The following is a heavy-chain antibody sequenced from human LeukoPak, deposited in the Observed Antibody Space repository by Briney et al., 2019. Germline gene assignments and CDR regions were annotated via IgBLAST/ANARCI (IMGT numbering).Heavy chain of an antibody. V-gene: IGHV3-30*18. Sequence: GGSLGLSCAASGFTFSSYGMHWVRQAPGKGLEWVAVISYDGSNKYYADSVKGRFTISRDNSKNTLYLQMNSLRAEDTAVYYCAKGPGGAMVFWGQGTLVTVSS. J-gene: IGHJ4*02. D-gene: IGHD5-18*01. CDR3: AKGPGGAMVF. CDR1: GFTFSSYG. CDR2: ISYDGSNK.